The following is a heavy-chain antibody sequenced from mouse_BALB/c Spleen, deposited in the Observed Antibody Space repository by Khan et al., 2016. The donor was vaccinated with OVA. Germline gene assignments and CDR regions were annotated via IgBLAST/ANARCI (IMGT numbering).Heavy chain of an antibody. CDR1: GFSLSRYS. CDR3: DRNRDGGSYWYFDV. CDR2: IWIGGSA. J-gene: IGHJ1*01. Sequence: QVQLKQSGPGLVAPSQSLSITCTVSGFSLSRYSVHWVRQPPGKGLEWLGIIWIGGSADYNSPLKSRLSISKDNSKSQVFLQMNSLQTDDSAMYVCDRNRDGGSYWYFDVWGAGTTVTVSS. V-gene: IGHV2-6-4*01. D-gene: IGHD3-3*01.